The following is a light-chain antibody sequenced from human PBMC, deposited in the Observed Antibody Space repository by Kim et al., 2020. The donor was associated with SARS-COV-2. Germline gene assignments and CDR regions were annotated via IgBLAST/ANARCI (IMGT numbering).Light chain of an antibody. CDR2: QDS. J-gene: IGLJ1*01. CDR1: KLGDKY. Sequence: SMSPGQKASFTGSGDKLGDKYACWYQQKPGQSPVLVIYQDSKRPSGIPERFSGSNSGNTATLTISGTQAMDEADYYCQAWDSSTYVFGTGTKVTVL. CDR3: QAWDSSTYV. V-gene: IGLV3-1*01.